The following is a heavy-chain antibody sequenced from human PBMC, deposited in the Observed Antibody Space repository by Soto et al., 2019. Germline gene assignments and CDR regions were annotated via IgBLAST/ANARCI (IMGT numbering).Heavy chain of an antibody. D-gene: IGHD6-19*01. Sequence: GGSLRLSCAASGFTFSSYSMNWVRQAPGKGLEWVSSISSSSSYIYYADSVKGRFTISRDNAKNSLYLQMNSLRAEDTAVYYCARARSGWYSSRWFDPWGQGTLVTVSS. J-gene: IGHJ5*02. V-gene: IGHV3-21*01. CDR3: ARARSGWYSSRWFDP. CDR2: ISSSSSYI. CDR1: GFTFSSYS.